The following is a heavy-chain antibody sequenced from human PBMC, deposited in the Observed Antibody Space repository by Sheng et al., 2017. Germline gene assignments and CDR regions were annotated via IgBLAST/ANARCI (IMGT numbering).Heavy chain of an antibody. CDR2: ISYDGSNK. J-gene: IGHJ4*02. D-gene: IGHD2-21*02. CDR1: GFTFSSYA. Sequence: QVQLVESGGGVVQPGRSLRLSCAASGFTFSSYAMHWVRQAPGKGLEWVAVISYDGSNKYYADSVKGRFTISRDNSKNTLYLQMNSLRAEDTAVYYCARDLTWMVVTAILDYWGQGTLVTVSS. V-gene: IGHV3-30*04. CDR3: ARDLTWMVVTAILDY.